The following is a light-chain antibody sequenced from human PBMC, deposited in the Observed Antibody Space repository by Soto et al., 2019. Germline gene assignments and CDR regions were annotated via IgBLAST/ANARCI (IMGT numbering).Light chain of an antibody. Sequence: QPVLTHPAPGSGSPGQSITISCTATRSTVGGFNVVSWYQQHPGKAPKVIIYEGIKRPSGISNRFSGSNSGSTASLTISGLHAEDEADYYCCSYVGATTYVFGTGTKVTGL. CDR2: EGI. CDR1: RSTVGGFNV. V-gene: IGLV2-23*01. CDR3: CSYVGATTYV. J-gene: IGLJ1*01.